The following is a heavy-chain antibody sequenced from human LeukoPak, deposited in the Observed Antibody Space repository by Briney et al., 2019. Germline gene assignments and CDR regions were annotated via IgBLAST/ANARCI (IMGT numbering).Heavy chain of an antibody. CDR1: GYSISSGYY. V-gene: IGHV4-38-2*02. Sequence: PSETLSLTCTVSGYSISSGYYWGWIRQPPGKGLEWIGSIYHSGSTYYNPSLKSRVTISVDTSKNQFSLRLSSVTAADTAVYYCARVVMIFDYWGQGTPVTVSS. J-gene: IGHJ4*02. CDR3: ARVVMIFDY. D-gene: IGHD2-21*01. CDR2: IYHSGST.